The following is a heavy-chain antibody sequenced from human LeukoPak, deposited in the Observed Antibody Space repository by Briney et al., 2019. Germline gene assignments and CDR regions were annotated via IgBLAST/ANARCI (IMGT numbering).Heavy chain of an antibody. CDR2: IIPIFGIT. CDR3: AQGPHDYGDFVFF. J-gene: IGHJ4*02. Sequence: SVKVSCKASGDTFDRFAITWVRLAPGQGLDWMGRIIPIFGITHYAPHFQGRLTMTADTSTKTAYMELSSLRSDDTAVYYCAQGPHDYGDFVFFWGQGTLVTVIS. D-gene: IGHD4-17*01. CDR1: GDTFDRFA. V-gene: IGHV1-69*04.